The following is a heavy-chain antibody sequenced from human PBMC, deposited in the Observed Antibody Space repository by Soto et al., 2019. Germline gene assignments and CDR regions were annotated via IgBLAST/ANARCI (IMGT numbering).Heavy chain of an antibody. Sequence: SETLSLTCAVYGGSFSGYYWSWIRQPPGKGLEWIGEINHSGSTNYNPSLKSRVTISVDTSKNQFSLKLSFVTAADKAVYYCVRGKRSTWVVTANDYYYGMDVWGQGTTVTVSS. V-gene: IGHV4-34*01. J-gene: IGHJ6*02. CDR2: INHSGST. CDR1: GGSFSGYY. CDR3: VRGKRSTWVVTANDYYYGMDV. D-gene: IGHD2-21*02.